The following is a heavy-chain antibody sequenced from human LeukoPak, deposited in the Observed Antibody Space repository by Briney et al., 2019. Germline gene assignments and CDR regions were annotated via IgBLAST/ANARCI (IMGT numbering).Heavy chain of an antibody. J-gene: IGHJ6*02. CDR3: ARATPYYYYYYGMDV. V-gene: IGHV1-8*01. Sequence: EASVKVSCKASGYTFTSYDINWVRQATGQGLEWMGWMSPNSGNTGYAQKFQGRVTMTRNTSISTAYMELSSLRSEDTAVYYCARATPYYYYYYGMDVWGQGTTVTVSS. CDR1: GYTFTSYD. CDR2: MSPNSGNT.